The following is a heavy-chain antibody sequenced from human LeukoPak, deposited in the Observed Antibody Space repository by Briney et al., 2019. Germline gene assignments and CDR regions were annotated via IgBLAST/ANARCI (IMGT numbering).Heavy chain of an antibody. CDR1: GFDCSRYW. CDR2: IEQDGGEE. V-gene: IGHV3-7*03. Sequence: PGGPLRLSCAASGFDCSRYWMTWVRQAPGKGLEWVANIEQDGGEEYYVDSVKGRFTISRDNAKNSLYLQMNSLRVEDTAVYYCARGRYVDWLFDYWGQGTLVTVSS. CDR3: ARGRYVDWLFDY. D-gene: IGHD3-9*01. J-gene: IGHJ4*02.